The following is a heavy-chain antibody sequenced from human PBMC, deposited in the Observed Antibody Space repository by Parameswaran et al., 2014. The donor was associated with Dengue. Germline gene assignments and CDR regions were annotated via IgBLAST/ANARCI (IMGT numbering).Heavy chain of an antibody. D-gene: IGHD5/OR15-5a*01. V-gene: IGHV4-30-2*01. Sequence: IRQPPGKGLEWIGYIYHSGSTYYNPSLKSRVTISVDRSKNQFSLKLSSVTAADTAVYYCARSTAYNWFDPWGQGTLVTVSS. J-gene: IGHJ5*02. CDR3: ARSTAYNWFDP. CDR2: IYHSGST.